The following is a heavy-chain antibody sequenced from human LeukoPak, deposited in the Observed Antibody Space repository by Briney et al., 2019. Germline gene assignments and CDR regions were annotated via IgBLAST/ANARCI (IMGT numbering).Heavy chain of an antibody. J-gene: IGHJ4*02. D-gene: IGHD3-10*01. CDR2: INGDNGQT. CDR3: ARDADGSGTLLDY. Sequence: GSVKVSCKTSGYPFTNYGVTWVRQPPGQGLEWMGWINGDNGQTRYARKFQGRVTMATDTSTTTVYMEVRSLRYDDTASYYCARDADGSGTLLDYWGQGTSVTVSS. V-gene: IGHV1-18*01. CDR1: GYPFTNYG.